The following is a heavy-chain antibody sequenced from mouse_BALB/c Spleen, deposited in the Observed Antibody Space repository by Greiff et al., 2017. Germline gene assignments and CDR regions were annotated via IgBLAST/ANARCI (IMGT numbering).Heavy chain of an antibody. CDR2: IYPSDSYT. D-gene: IGHD1-1*01. Sequence: QVQLQQPGAELVRPGASVKLSCKASGYTFTSYWINWVKQRPGQGLEWIGNIYPSDSYTNYNQKFKDKATLTVDKSSSTAYMQLSSLTSEDSAVYYCAPIYYYGSRSWFAYWGQGTLVTVSA. V-gene: IGHV1-69*02. CDR3: APIYYYGSRSWFAY. CDR1: GYTFTSYW. J-gene: IGHJ3*01.